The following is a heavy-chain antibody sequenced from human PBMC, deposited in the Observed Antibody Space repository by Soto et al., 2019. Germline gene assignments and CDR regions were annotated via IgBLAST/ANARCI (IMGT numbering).Heavy chain of an antibody. Sequence: EVQLWESGGGLVQPGGSLRLSCAVSGFTFSSHVMSWVRQAPGKGLEWVSAISGTGGTYYADSVKGRFTISRDNSKNALYLQMNNLRDKDTAVYYCAKDRRGAYCSGGICYSPDYWGQGTLVIVSS. CDR3: AKDRRGAYCSGGICYSPDY. CDR1: GFTFSSHV. J-gene: IGHJ4*02. CDR2: ISGTGGT. D-gene: IGHD2-15*01. V-gene: IGHV3-23*01.